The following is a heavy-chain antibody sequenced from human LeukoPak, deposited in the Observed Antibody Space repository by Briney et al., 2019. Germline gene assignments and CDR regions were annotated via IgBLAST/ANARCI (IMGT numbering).Heavy chain of an antibody. D-gene: IGHD1-1*01. V-gene: IGHV3-23*01. J-gene: IGHJ4*02. CDR1: GFNFNTYT. CDR3: ARDRSTDAISEY. Sequence: GGSLRLSCSASGFNFNTYTLSWVRQAPGKRPEWLSAIIAGHGATYYADSVTGRFTISRDYSRNTVYLHMSDLTAEDTAVYYCARDRSTDAISEYWGQGTLVAVSS. CDR2: IIAGHGAT.